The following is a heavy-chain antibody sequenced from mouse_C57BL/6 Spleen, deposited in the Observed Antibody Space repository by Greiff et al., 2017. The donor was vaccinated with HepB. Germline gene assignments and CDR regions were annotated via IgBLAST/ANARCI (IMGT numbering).Heavy chain of an antibody. Sequence: DVKLQESGPGLVKPSQSLSLTCSVTGYSITSGYYWNWIRQFPGNKLEWMGYISYDGSNNYNPSLKNRISITRDTSKNQFFLKLNSVTTEDTATYYCARVDYYGNSPDWYFDVWGTGTTVTVSS. CDR3: ARVDYYGNSPDWYFDV. D-gene: IGHD2-1*01. CDR2: ISYDGSN. J-gene: IGHJ1*03. V-gene: IGHV3-6*01. CDR1: GYSITSGYY.